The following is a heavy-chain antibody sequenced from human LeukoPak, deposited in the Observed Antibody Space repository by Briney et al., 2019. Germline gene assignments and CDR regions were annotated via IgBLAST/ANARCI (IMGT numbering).Heavy chain of an antibody. CDR2: INHSGST. Sequence: PSETLSLTCAVYGGSFSGYYWSWIRQPPGKGLEWIGEINHSGSTNYNQSLKSRVTISVDTSKNQFSLKLSSVTAADTAVYYCARGSVTSIDPWGQGTLVTVSS. V-gene: IGHV4-34*01. D-gene: IGHD4-17*01. CDR1: GGSFSGYY. CDR3: ARGSVTSIDP. J-gene: IGHJ5*02.